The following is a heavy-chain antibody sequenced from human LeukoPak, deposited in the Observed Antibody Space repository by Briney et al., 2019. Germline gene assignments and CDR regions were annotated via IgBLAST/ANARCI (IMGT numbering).Heavy chain of an antibody. CDR3: ARAGYTISSYRFDY. J-gene: IGHJ4*02. Sequence: SETLSLTCSVSGGSINSYWWSWIRQPAGKGLEFIGRIYTTGMTNYNPSLKSRVSMSVDTSKNKFSLELRSVTAADAAVYFCARAGYTISSYRFDYWGQGALVTVSS. V-gene: IGHV4-4*07. CDR1: GGSINSYW. CDR2: IYTTGMT. D-gene: IGHD3-16*02.